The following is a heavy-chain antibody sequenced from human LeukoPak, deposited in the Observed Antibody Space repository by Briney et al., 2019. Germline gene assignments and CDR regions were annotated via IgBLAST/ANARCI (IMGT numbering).Heavy chain of an antibody. D-gene: IGHD4-23*01. Sequence: PGGSLRLSCAVSRFTFSSYGMHWVRQAPGKGLEWVAVIWYDGSKKYYADSVKGRFTISRDNSKNTLYLQMNSLRVEDTAVYYCASYGGNSGFDCWGQGTLVTVSS. CDR3: ASYGGNSGFDC. J-gene: IGHJ4*02. CDR1: RFTFSSYG. V-gene: IGHV3-33*08. CDR2: IWYDGSKK.